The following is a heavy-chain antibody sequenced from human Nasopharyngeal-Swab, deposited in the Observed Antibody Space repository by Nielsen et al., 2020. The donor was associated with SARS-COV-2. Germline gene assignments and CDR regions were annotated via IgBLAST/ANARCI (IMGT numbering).Heavy chain of an antibody. J-gene: IGHJ4*02. V-gene: IGHV3-11*03. CDR3: ARSPEWQQLGGGLGDFDY. D-gene: IGHD6-13*01. Sequence: WIRQPPGKGLEWVSYISSSSSYTNYADSVKGRFTISRDNAKNSLYLQMNSLRAEDTAVYYCARSPEWQQLGGGLGDFDYWGQGTLVTVSS. CDR2: ISSSSSYT.